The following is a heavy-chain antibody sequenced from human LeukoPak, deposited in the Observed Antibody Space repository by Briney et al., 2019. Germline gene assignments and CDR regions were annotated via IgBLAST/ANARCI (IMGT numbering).Heavy chain of an antibody. CDR2: IKQDGSEK. J-gene: IGHJ3*02. CDR3: ARGNPLEWWNWNGIDAFDI. Sequence: QTGGSLRLSCAASGFTFSTYAMDWVRQAPGKGLEWVANIKQDGSEKYYVDSVKGRFTISRDNAKNSLYLQMSSLRAEDTAVYYCARGNPLEWWNWNGIDAFDIWGQGTMVTVSS. V-gene: IGHV3-7*01. CDR1: GFTFSTYA. D-gene: IGHD1-1*01.